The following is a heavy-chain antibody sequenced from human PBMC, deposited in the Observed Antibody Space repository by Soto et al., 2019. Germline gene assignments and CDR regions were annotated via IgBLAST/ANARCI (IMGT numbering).Heavy chain of an antibody. CDR1: GFTFSSHS. CDR3: ARVIWSGHLTSDL. J-gene: IGHJ5*02. D-gene: IGHD3-3*01. Sequence: VQVVESGGGLVQPGGSLRLSCAASGFTFSSHSMNWVRQAPGKGLEWISYISSSSSTIYADSVKGRFTISRDNAKNSLYLHMNSLRDEDTAVYYCARVIWSGHLTSDLWGQGTLVTVSS. V-gene: IGHV3-48*02. CDR2: ISSSSSTI.